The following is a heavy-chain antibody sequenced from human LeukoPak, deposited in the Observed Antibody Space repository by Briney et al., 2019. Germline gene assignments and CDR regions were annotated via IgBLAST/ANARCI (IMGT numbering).Heavy chain of an antibody. J-gene: IGHJ4*02. V-gene: IGHV3-11*06. CDR2: ISGSSSNT. CDR3: ARVNPTSSDFFDY. Sequence: GGSLRLSCSASGFTFREYYMTWLRQAPGKGLEWLSYISGSSSNTNYADSVQGRFTISRDNAKNSLYLQMNSLRAEDTAVYYCARVNPTSSDFFDYWGQGTLVTVSS. D-gene: IGHD3-22*01. CDR1: GFTFREYY.